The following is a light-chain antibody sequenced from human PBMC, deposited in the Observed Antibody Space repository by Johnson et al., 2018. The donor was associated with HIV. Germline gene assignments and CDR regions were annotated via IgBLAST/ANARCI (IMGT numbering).Light chain of an antibody. J-gene: IGLJ1*01. CDR1: SSNIGKNY. Sequence: QSMLTQPPSVSAAPGQMVSISCSGSSSNIGKNYVSWYQQFPGTAPKLLIHENKKRPSGIPDRFSGSKSGTSATLDITGLQTGDEADYYCGTWDSSLSAYVFATETKVTVL. CDR3: GTWDSSLSAYV. V-gene: IGLV1-51*02. CDR2: ENK.